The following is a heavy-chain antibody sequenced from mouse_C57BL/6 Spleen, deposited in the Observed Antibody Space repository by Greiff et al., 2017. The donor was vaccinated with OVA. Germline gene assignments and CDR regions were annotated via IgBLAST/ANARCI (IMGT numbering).Heavy chain of an antibody. CDR1: GYTFTSYW. Sequence: QVQLQQPGAELVMPGASVKLSCKASGYTFTSYWMHWVKQRPGQGLEWIGEIDPSDSYTNYNQKFKGKSTLTVDKSSSTAYMQLSSLTSEDSAVYYCARPGSSPWFAYWGQGTLVTVSA. CDR3: ARPGSSPWFAY. D-gene: IGHD1-1*01. V-gene: IGHV1-69*01. J-gene: IGHJ3*01. CDR2: IDPSDSYT.